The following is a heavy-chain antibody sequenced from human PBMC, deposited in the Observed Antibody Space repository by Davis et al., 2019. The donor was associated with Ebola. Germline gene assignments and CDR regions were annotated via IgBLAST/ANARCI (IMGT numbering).Heavy chain of an antibody. Sequence: PGGSLRLSCAASGFTFSSYAMSWVRQAPGQGLEWVSAISGSGGSTYYADSVKGRFTISRDNSKNTLYLQMNSLRAEDTAVYYCAKMAAAGTFYYYGMDVWGQGTTVTVSS. CDR3: AKMAAAGTFYYYGMDV. J-gene: IGHJ6*02. V-gene: IGHV3-23*01. CDR1: GFTFSSYA. D-gene: IGHD6-13*01. CDR2: ISGSGGST.